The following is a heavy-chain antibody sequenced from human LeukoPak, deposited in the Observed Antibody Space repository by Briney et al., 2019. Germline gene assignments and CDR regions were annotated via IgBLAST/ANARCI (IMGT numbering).Heavy chain of an antibody. D-gene: IGHD5-18*01. J-gene: IGHJ5*02. CDR2: IRYDGSNK. CDR1: GFTFSSYG. Sequence: GGSLRLSCAASGFTFSSYGMHWVRQAPGKGLEWVAFIRYDGSNKYYADSVKGRFTISRDNSKNTLYLQMNSLRAEDTAVYYCTRRPHTDPGWVDPWGKGTLVTVSS. V-gene: IGHV3-30*02. CDR3: TRRPHTDPGWVDP.